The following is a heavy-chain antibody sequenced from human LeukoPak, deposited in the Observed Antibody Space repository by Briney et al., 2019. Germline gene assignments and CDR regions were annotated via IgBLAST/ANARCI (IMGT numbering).Heavy chain of an antibody. J-gene: IGHJ4*02. CDR1: GYSISSGYY. CDR3: ARARGNGDYHDY. Sequence: SETLSLTCTVSGYSISSGYYWGWIRQPPRKGLEWIGYIYYRGSTYYNPSLKSRVTISLDTSNIQFSLNLTSVTAADTAVYYCARARGNGDYHDYWGQGTLVTVSS. D-gene: IGHD4-17*01. CDR2: IYYRGST. V-gene: IGHV4-38-2*02.